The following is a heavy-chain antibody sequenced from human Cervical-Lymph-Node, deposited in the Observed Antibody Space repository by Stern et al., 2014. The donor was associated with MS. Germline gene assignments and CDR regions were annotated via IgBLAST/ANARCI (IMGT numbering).Heavy chain of an antibody. CDR1: GFAFDAYA. CDR3: ATANYEFGYYGMDV. D-gene: IGHD3-3*01. CDR2: ISWSGTKI. Sequence: EVQLVESGGGLVQPGRSLRLSCAAAGFAFDAYAMHWVRQAPGKGLEWVSGISWSGTKIGYADSVKGRFTISRDNAKNSLFLQMSNLRAEDTALYYCATANYEFGYYGMDVWGQGTAVTVS. V-gene: IGHV3-9*01. J-gene: IGHJ6*02.